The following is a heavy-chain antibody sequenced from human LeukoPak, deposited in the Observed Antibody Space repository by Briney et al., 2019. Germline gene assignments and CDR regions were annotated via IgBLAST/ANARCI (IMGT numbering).Heavy chain of an antibody. CDR2: ITYDGSNK. CDR3: ARDPRERTVVTGGYFDY. J-gene: IGHJ4*02. Sequence: GGSLRLSCAASGFTFSSYAMHWVRQAPGKGLEWVAVITYDGSNKYYADSVKGRFTISRDNSKNTLYLQMNSLRAEDTAVYYCARDPRERTVVTGGYFDYWGQGTLVTVSS. D-gene: IGHD4-23*01. CDR1: GFTFSSYA. V-gene: IGHV3-30*04.